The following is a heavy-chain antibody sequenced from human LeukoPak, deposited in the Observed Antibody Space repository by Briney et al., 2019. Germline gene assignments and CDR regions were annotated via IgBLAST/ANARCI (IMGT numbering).Heavy chain of an antibody. CDR3: ARGDKQLVFNRNKGGFDP. V-gene: IGHV3-23*01. D-gene: IGHD6-13*01. Sequence: GGSLRLSCAASGFTFSSYAMSWVRQAPGKGLEWVSSISGSGGSTYYADSVKGRLTISRDNSKNTLYLQMNSLRTEDTAVYYCARGDKQLVFNRNKGGFDPWGQGTLVTVSS. CDR2: ISGSGGST. CDR1: GFTFSSYA. J-gene: IGHJ5*02.